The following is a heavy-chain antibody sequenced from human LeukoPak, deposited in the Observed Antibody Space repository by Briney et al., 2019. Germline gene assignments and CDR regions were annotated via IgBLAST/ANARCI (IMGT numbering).Heavy chain of an antibody. V-gene: IGHV3-23*01. Sequence: AGGSLRLSCAASGFTFSSYAMSWVRQAPGKGLEWVSAISGSGGSTYYADSVKGRFTISRDNSKNTLYLQMNSLRAEDTAVYYCAKQTVVVPAALDCWGQGTLVTVSS. D-gene: IGHD2-2*01. CDR3: AKQTVVVPAALDC. CDR1: GFTFSSYA. J-gene: IGHJ4*02. CDR2: ISGSGGST.